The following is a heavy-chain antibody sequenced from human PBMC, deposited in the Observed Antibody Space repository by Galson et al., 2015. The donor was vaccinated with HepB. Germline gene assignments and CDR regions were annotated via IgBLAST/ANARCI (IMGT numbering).Heavy chain of an antibody. J-gene: IGHJ4*02. CDR2: ISGRGGSS. Sequence: SLRLSCAASGFTFSSYAMSWVRQAPGKGLEWVSAISGRGGSSYYADSVKGRFTISRDNSKNALYLQLNSLRAEDTAVYYCAKDRALAGIFVFDYWGQGTLVTVSS. V-gene: IGHV3-23*01. D-gene: IGHD6-19*01. CDR3: AKDRALAGIFVFDY. CDR1: GFTFSSYA.